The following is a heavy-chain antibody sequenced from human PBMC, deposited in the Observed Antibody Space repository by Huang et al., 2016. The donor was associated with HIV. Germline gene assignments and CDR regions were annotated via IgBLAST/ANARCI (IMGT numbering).Heavy chain of an antibody. CDR3: VRVPRITFGGGYFDF. CDR1: GVSFNNDA. J-gene: IGHJ4*02. CDR2: GIPMFVSS. Sequence: QVQLVQSGAGVKEPGSSVKVSCKASGVSFNNDAYGWVRQAPGRWLEWRGGGIPMFVSSMYAQKFQGRVTLSADKSTSTAFMELESLRFDDTAMYYCVRVPRITFGGGYFDFWGQGTLVTVSS. D-gene: IGHD3-16*01. V-gene: IGHV1-69*13.